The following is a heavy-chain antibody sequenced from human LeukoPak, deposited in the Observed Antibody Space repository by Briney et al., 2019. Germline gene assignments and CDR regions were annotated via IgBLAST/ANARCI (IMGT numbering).Heavy chain of an antibody. Sequence: GGSLRLSCAASGFTFSSYGMRWVRQAPGKGLEWVAVISYDGSNKYYADSVKGRFTISRDNSKNTLYLQMNSLRAEDTAVYYCAKGGERDQYSSSFYYYMDVWGKGTTVTVSS. CDR2: ISYDGSNK. CDR1: GFTFSSYG. V-gene: IGHV3-30*18. CDR3: AKGGERDQYSSSFYYYMDV. J-gene: IGHJ6*03. D-gene: IGHD6-6*01.